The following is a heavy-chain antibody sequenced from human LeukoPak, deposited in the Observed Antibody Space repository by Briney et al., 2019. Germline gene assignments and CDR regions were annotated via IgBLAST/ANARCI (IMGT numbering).Heavy chain of an antibody. D-gene: IGHD6-13*01. CDR2: ISSSSTI. CDR1: GFTFSSYS. Sequence: TGGSLRLSCAASGFTFSSYSMNWVRQAPGKGLEWVSYISSSSTIYYADSVKGRFTISRDNAKNSLYLQMNSLRDEDTAVYYCARLYSSSWFAREGAFDIWGQGTMVTVSS. CDR3: ARLYSSSWFAREGAFDI. J-gene: IGHJ3*02. V-gene: IGHV3-48*02.